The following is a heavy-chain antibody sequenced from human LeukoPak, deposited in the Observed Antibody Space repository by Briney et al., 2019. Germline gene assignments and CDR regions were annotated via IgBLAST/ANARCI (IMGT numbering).Heavy chain of an antibody. CDR3: AKGSMVRGVIIHYYYYYYMDV. CDR2: IYSDGTT. Sequence: GGSLRLSCAVSGFTVRSNYMNWVRQAPGKGLEWVSVIYSDGTTYYADSVKGRFTISRDNSKNTLYLQMNSLRAEDTAVYYCAKGSMVRGVIIHYYYYYYMDVWGKGTTVTVSS. V-gene: IGHV3-53*01. D-gene: IGHD3-10*01. J-gene: IGHJ6*03. CDR1: GFTVRSNY.